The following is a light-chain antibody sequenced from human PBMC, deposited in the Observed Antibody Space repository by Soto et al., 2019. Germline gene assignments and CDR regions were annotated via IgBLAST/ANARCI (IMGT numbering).Light chain of an antibody. CDR3: QQYYTTPPT. J-gene: IGKJ4*01. CDR1: QNLLYSSNNKNY. CDR2: WAS. Sequence: DIVMTQSPDYLAVSLGERATINCKSSQNLLYSSNNKNYLAWYQQKPGHPPKLLIYWASTRESGVPDRFSGSGSGTDFTLTISSLQAEDVAVYYCQQYYTTPPTFGGGTKVDIK. V-gene: IGKV4-1*01.